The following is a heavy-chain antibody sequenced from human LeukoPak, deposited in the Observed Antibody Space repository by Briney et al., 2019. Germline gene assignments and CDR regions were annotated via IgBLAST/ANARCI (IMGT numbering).Heavy chain of an antibody. Sequence: ASVKVSCKASGYTFISYGINWVRHAPGQGLEWMGWISPHNGNTNYAQKLQGRVTMTTDTSTSTAYMEVSSLRTDDTAVYNRSRAWIAVAGPGTADYWGQGNLVMVSS. CDR3: SRAWIAVAGPGTADY. V-gene: IGHV1-18*01. CDR2: ISPHNGNT. CDR1: GYTFISYG. D-gene: IGHD6-19*01. J-gene: IGHJ4*02.